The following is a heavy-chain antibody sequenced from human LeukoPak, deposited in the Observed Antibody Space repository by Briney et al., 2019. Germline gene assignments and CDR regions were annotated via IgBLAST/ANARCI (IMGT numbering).Heavy chain of an antibody. Sequence: PGGSLRLSCAASGFTFSSYSMNWVRQAPGKGLEWVSSISSISYIYYADSVKGRFTISRDNAKNSLYLRMNSLRAEDTAVYYCAREDDSRSFDYWGQGTLVTVSS. D-gene: IGHD3-22*01. CDR1: GFTFSSYS. CDR2: ISSISYI. V-gene: IGHV3-21*01. J-gene: IGHJ4*02. CDR3: AREDDSRSFDY.